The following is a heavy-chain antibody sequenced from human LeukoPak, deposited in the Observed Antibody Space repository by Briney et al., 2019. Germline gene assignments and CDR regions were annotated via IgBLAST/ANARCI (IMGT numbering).Heavy chain of an antibody. V-gene: IGHV3-23*01. D-gene: IGHD2-15*01. CDR3: AKTRDIVVVVAAPFDY. CDR1: GFTFSSYA. J-gene: IGHJ4*02. CDR2: ISGSGGST. Sequence: PGGSLRLSCAASGFTFSSYAMSWVRQAPGKGLEWVSGISGSGGSTYNADSVKGRFTISRDNSKNTLYLQMSSLRAEDTAVYYCAKTRDIVVVVAAPFDYWGQRTLVTASS.